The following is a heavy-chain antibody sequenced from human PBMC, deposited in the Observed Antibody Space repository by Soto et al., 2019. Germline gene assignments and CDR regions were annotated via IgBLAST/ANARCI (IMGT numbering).Heavy chain of an antibody. J-gene: IGHJ4*02. CDR2: IKSKRDGGTT. D-gene: IGHD1-1*01. Sequence: HLVESGGDLVKPGGSLRLSCAASGFMFSSAWMSWVRQAPGKGLEWVGRIKSKRDGGTTDYAPPVKGRFVISIDDSKNTLYLQMSSLKTDDTAVYYCVEGWNDFWGQGTLVAVSS. CDR3: VEGWNDF. V-gene: IGHV3-15*01. CDR1: GFMFSSAW.